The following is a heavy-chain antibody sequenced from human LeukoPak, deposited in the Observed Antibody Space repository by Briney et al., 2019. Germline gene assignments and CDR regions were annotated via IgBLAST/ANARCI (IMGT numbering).Heavy chain of an antibody. Sequence: ASVKVSCKASGYTFTGYYMHWVRQASGQGLEWMGWIDPNSGGTNYAQKFQGRVTMTRDTSISTAYMELSRLRSDDTAVYYCARDIVVVARDYYYGMDVWGQGTTVTVSS. CDR1: GYTFTGYY. CDR2: IDPNSGGT. V-gene: IGHV1-2*02. J-gene: IGHJ6*02. D-gene: IGHD2-15*01. CDR3: ARDIVVVARDYYYGMDV.